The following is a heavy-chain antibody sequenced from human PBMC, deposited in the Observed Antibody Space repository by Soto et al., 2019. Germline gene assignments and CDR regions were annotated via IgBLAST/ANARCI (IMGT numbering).Heavy chain of an antibody. CDR3: ARDDEYDDNGLDY. J-gene: IGHJ4*02. CDR2: LVSHGEIK. V-gene: IGHV3-33*01. Sequence: QVQLVESGGGVVQPGTSLRLSCAASGFLFSRFGMHWVRQAPGKGLEWVGVLVSHGEIKDYADSVRGRFTISRDNSRNTLFLEMSSLRVEDTAIYYCARDDEYDDNGLDYWGQGTLVTVSS. CDR1: GFLFSRFG. D-gene: IGHD1-1*01.